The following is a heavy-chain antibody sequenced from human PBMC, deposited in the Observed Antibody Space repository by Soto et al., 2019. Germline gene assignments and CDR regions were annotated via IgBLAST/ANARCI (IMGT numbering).Heavy chain of an antibody. CDR2: IYHSGST. CDR1: GGSISSSNW. D-gene: IGHD5-18*01. CDR3: ASTDTAMVTPFDY. V-gene: IGHV4-4*02. J-gene: IGHJ4*02. Sequence: PSETLSLTCAVSGGSISSSNWWSWVRQPPGKGLEWIGEIYHSGSTNYNPSLKSRVTISVDKSKNQFSLKLSSVTAADTAVYYCASTDTAMVTPFDYWGQGTLVTVSS.